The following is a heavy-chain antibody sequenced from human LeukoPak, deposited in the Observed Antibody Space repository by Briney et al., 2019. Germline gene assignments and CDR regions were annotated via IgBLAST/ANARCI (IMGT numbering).Heavy chain of an antibody. CDR1: GFTVSSNY. V-gene: IGHV3-66*01. D-gene: IGHD6-13*01. Sequence: GGSLRLSCAASGFTVSSNYMSWVRQAPGKGLEWVSVIYSGGSTYYADPVKGRFTISRDNSKNTLYLQMNSLRAEDTAVYYCARLAAAGYADFDYWGQGTLVTVSS. CDR2: IYSGGST. J-gene: IGHJ4*02. CDR3: ARLAAAGYADFDY.